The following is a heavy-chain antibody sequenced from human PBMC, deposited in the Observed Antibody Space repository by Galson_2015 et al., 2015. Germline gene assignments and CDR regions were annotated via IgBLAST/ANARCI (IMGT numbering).Heavy chain of an antibody. D-gene: IGHD3-22*01. CDR2: ISWNSGSI. Sequence: SLRLSCAASGFTFDDYAMHWVRQAPGKGLEWVSGISWNSGSIGYADSVKGRFTISRDNAKNSLYLQMNSLRAEDTALYYCAKSYDSSGYYYFDYWGQGTLVTVSS. CDR1: GFTFDDYA. J-gene: IGHJ4*02. V-gene: IGHV3-9*01. CDR3: AKSYDSSGYYYFDY.